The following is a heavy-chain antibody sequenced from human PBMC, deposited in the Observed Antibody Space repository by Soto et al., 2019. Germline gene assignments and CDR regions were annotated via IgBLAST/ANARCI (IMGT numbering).Heavy chain of an antibody. V-gene: IGHV5-51*01. J-gene: IGHJ2*01. Sequence: GESLTISCPCAGDRFTRSWIGWVRQMPGKGLEWLGNVYPSDSDVRYSPSFQGQVTISADKSISTAYLQWSSLKASDTAMYYCARGDRVLAWYFDLWGRGTLVTVSS. CDR3: ARGDRVLAWYFDL. CDR1: GDRFTRSW. CDR2: VYPSDSDV. D-gene: IGHD3-3*02.